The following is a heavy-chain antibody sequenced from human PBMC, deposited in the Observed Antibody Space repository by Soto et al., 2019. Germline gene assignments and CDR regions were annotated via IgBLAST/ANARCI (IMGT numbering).Heavy chain of an antibody. CDR1: GFTFSDYY. Sequence: GGSLRLSCAASGFTFSDYYMSWIRQAPGKGLEWVSYISSSSSYTNYADSVKGRFTISRDNAKNSLYLQMNSLRAEDTAVYYCARVRTMATILRYFDYWGQGTLVTVSS. V-gene: IGHV3-11*06. CDR2: ISSSSSYT. J-gene: IGHJ4*02. CDR3: ARVRTMATILRYFDY. D-gene: IGHD5-12*01.